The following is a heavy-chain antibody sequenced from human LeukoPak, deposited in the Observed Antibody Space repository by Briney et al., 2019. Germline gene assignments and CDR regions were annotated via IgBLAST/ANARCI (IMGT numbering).Heavy chain of an antibody. CDR3: ARGDSGSYYYYFDY. CDR1: GFTVSSNY. Sequence: PGGSLRLSCAASGFTVSSNYMSWVRQAPGKGLEWVSVIYSGGSTYYADSVKGRFTISRDNSKNTLYLQMYSLRAEDTAVYYCARGDSGSYYYYFDYWGQGTLVTVSS. V-gene: IGHV3-66*01. D-gene: IGHD1-26*01. J-gene: IGHJ4*02. CDR2: IYSGGST.